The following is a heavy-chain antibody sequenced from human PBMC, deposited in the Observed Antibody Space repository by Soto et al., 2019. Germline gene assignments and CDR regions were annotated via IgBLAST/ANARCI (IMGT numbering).Heavy chain of an antibody. CDR2: IYSSGGT. D-gene: IGHD3-16*01. J-gene: IGHJ4*02. V-gene: IGHV3-66*01. CDR1: GFTVSNNY. CDR3: AGGPNWGY. Sequence: VQLVESGGDLVQPGGSLRLSCAASGFTVSNNYMSWVRQAPGKGLEWVSLIYSSGGTYYADSVKGRFTISMDNSRNTLYLEMTGLRVEYTAVYCCAGGPNWGYWGQGTLVTVSP.